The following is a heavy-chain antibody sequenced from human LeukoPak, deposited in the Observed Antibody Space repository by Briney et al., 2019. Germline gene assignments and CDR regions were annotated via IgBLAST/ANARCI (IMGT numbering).Heavy chain of an antibody. Sequence: PGGSLRLSCAASGFTFSGSAMHWVRQASGKGLEWVGRIRSKANSYATAYAASVKGRFTISRDDSKNTAYLQMNSLKTEDTAVYYCTRGAYGRCYYYGMDVWGQGTTVTVSS. CDR2: IRSKANSYAT. CDR1: GFTFSGSA. D-gene: IGHD2-8*01. CDR3: TRGAYGRCYYYGMDV. J-gene: IGHJ6*02. V-gene: IGHV3-73*01.